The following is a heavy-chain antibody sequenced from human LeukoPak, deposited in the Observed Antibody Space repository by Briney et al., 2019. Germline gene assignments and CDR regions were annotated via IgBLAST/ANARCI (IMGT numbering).Heavy chain of an antibody. D-gene: IGHD2-2*01. CDR2: ITPIFGGA. CDR1: GGTFSSDA. J-gene: IGHJ6*03. CDR3: ARVMTVVPAAIGGYEQLGYYYMDV. V-gene: IGHV1-69*05. Sequence: GASVKVSCKASGGTFSSDAISWLRQAPGQGLEWMGGITPIFGGANYPQRFQGRVTITTDESTSTAYMELSSLRSEDTAVYYCARVMTVVPAAIGGYEQLGYYYMDVWGKGTTVTVSS.